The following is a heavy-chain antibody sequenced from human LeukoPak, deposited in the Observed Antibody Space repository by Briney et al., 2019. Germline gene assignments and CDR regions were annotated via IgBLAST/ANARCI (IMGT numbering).Heavy chain of an antibody. V-gene: IGHV3-33*06. CDR1: KFTFSHYG. CDR3: AKDAERGFDYSNSLER. Sequence: GGSLRLSCAASKFTFSHYGMHWVRQAPGKGLEWVAVVFSDGSNQYYADSVKGRFTVSRDNSHNMLYLQMNSLRREDTAVYYCAKDAERGFDYSNSLERWGKGTLVTVSS. J-gene: IGHJ4*02. D-gene: IGHD4-11*01. CDR2: VFSDGSNQ.